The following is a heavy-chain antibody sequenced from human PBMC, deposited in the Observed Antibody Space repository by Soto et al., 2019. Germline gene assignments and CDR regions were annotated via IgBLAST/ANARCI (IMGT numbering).Heavy chain of an antibody. CDR1: GFSLSTNGVG. CDR2: IYWDDDK. D-gene: IGHD3-22*01. CDR3: AYSDSSGPFEY. V-gene: IGHV2-5*02. Sequence: SGPTLVNPTQTLTLTCTFSGFSLSTNGVGVGWIRQPPGKALEWLALIYWDDDKRDSPSVKSRLTITKDTSKNQVVLTLTNMHPVDTATYYCAYSDSSGPFEYWGQGTRVTVSS. J-gene: IGHJ4*02.